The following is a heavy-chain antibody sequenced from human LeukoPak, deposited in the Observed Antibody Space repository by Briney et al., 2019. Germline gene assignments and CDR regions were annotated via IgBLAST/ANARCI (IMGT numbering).Heavy chain of an antibody. V-gene: IGHV1-18*01. CDR2: ISAYNGNT. Sequence: GASVKVSCKASGYTFTSYGISWVRQAPGQGFEWMGWISAYNGNTNYEQKLQGRVTMTTDTSTSTAYMELRSLRSDHTAVYYCARDRNYYDSSGYYTPPGRAFDIWGQGTMVTVSS. J-gene: IGHJ3*02. CDR1: GYTFTSYG. CDR3: ARDRNYYDSSGYYTPPGRAFDI. D-gene: IGHD3-22*01.